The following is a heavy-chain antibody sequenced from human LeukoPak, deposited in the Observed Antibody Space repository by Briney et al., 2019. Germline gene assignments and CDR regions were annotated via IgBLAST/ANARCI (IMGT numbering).Heavy chain of an antibody. Sequence: SETLSLTCTVSGGSISSSSYYWGWIRQPPGTGLEWIGSIYYSGSTYYNPSLKSRVTISVDTSKNQFSLKLSSVTAADTAVYYCARQAMGAHDYWGQGTLVTVSS. V-gene: IGHV4-39*01. CDR1: GGSISSSSYY. D-gene: IGHD5-18*01. J-gene: IGHJ4*02. CDR3: ARQAMGAHDY. CDR2: IYYSGST.